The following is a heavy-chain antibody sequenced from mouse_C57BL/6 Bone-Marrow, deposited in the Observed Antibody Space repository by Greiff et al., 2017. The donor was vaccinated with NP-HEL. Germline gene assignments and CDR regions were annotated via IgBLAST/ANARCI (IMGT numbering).Heavy chain of an antibody. CDR3: ARGGVTTGVYYAMDY. D-gene: IGHD2-1*01. CDR1: GYTFTSYW. Sequence: QVQLQQPGAELVKPGASVKLSCKASGYTFTSYWMQWVKQRPGQGLEWIGEIDPSDSYTNYNQKFKGKATLTVDTSSSTAYMQLSSLTSEDSAVYYCARGGVTTGVYYAMDYWGQGTSVTVSS. V-gene: IGHV1-50*01. CDR2: IDPSDSYT. J-gene: IGHJ4*01.